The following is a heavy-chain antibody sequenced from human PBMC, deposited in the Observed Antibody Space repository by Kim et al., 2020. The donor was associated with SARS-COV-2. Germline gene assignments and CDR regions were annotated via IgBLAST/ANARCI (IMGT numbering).Heavy chain of an antibody. CDR1: GFTFSSYG. J-gene: IGHJ4*02. CDR2: ISYDGSNK. V-gene: IGHV3-30*18. CDR3: AKQVADYYFDY. Sequence: GGSLRLSCAASGFTFSSYGMHWVRQAPGKGLEWVAVISYDGSNKYYADSVKGRFTISRDNSKNTLYLQMNSLRAEDTAVYYCAKQVADYYFDYWGQGTLVTVPS.